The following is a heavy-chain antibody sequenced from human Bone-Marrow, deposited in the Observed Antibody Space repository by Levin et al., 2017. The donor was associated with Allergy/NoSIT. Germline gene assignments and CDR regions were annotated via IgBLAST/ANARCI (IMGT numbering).Heavy chain of an antibody. CDR3: AKIASQYNYGYGGLFDC. CDR2: ISGSGGNT. CDR1: GLTFSNNV. D-gene: IGHD5-18*01. J-gene: IGHJ4*02. Sequence: PGGSLRLSCEASGLTFSNNVMSWVRQAPGKGLEWVSVISGSGGNTYYADSVKGRCTISRDNSKNTLYLQMNSLRADDTAVYYCAKIASQYNYGYGGLFDCWGQGTLVTVSS. V-gene: IGHV3-23*01.